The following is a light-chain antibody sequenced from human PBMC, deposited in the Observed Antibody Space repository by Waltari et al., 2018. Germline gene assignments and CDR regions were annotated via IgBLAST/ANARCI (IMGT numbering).Light chain of an antibody. CDR3: SSYTSSSTSGI. CDR2: DVS. Sequence: HSALTQPASVSGSPGQSITISCTGPSSDIGGYDYVSWYQQHPGTAPKLMIYDVSKRPSGGSSRFSASKSCDTASLPISVLQTEGEADYYCSSYTSSSTSGIFGGGTKVTVL. V-gene: IGLV2-14*03. CDR1: SSDIGGYDY. J-gene: IGLJ2*01.